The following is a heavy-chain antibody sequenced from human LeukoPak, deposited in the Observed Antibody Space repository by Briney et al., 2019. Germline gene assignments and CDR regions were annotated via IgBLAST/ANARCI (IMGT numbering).Heavy chain of an antibody. CDR3: ARHVYYYGMDV. CDR2: ISYDGSNK. V-gene: IGHV3-30-3*01. Sequence: GGSLRLSCAASGFTFSSYAMHWVRQAPGKGLEWVAVISYDGSNKYYADSVKGRFTISRDNSKNTLYLQMNSLRAEDTAVYYCARHVYYYGMDVWGQGTTVTVSS. J-gene: IGHJ6*02. CDR1: GFTFSSYA.